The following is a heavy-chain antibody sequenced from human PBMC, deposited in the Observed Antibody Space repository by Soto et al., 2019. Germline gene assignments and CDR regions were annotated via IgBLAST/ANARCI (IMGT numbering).Heavy chain of an antibody. CDR1: GFTFSSYG. CDR3: ARWGIAAGDY. Sequence: QVQLVESGGGVVQPGRSLRLSCAASGFTFSSYGMHWVRQAPGKGLEWVAVKWSDGGNKYYADSVMGRFTISRDNSKTTPYLQMTRLRAEDTAVYYCARWGIAAGDYWGQGPLVTVSS. D-gene: IGHD6-13*01. V-gene: IGHV3-33*01. J-gene: IGHJ4*02. CDR2: KWSDGGNK.